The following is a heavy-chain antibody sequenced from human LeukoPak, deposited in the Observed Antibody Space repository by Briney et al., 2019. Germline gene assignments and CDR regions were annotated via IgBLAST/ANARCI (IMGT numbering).Heavy chain of an antibody. CDR2: ISAGGGNT. CDR3: ANRISGSSY. Sequence: GGSLRLSCAASGFTFSSYAMSWVRRAPGKGLEWVSAISAGGGNTDYADSVKGRFTISRDNSKNTVFLQMNSLRAEDTGVYYCANRISGSSYWGQGTLVTVSS. J-gene: IGHJ4*02. D-gene: IGHD1-26*01. V-gene: IGHV3-23*01. CDR1: GFTFSSYA.